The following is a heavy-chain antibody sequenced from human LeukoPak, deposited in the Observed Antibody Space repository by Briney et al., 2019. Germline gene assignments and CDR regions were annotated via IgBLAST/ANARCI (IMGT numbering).Heavy chain of an antibody. V-gene: IGHV1-69*05. J-gene: IGHJ4*02. CDR1: RCTFSSYA. Sequence: SVKVSCKASRCTFSSYAISWVRQAPGQGLEWMGRIIPIFGTANYAQKFQGRVTITTDQSTSTAYMELSSLRSEDTAVYYCARGQRITMVRGVIMASSFDYWGQGTLVTVS. D-gene: IGHD3-10*01. CDR3: ARGQRITMVRGVIMASSFDY. CDR2: IIPIFGTA.